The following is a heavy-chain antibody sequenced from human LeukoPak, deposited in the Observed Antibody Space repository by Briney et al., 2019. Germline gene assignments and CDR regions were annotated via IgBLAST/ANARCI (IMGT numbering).Heavy chain of an antibody. CDR3: AKNPEDTAMSPGGYFDY. CDR1: GFTFSTYG. CDR2: ISYDVSNK. D-gene: IGHD5-18*01. Sequence: GGSLRLSCAASGFTFSTYGMHWVRQAPGKGLEWVAVISYDVSNKYYADSVKGRFTISRDNSKNTLYLQMNSLRAEDTAVYYCAKNPEDTAMSPGGYFDYWGQGTLVTVSS. J-gene: IGHJ4*02. V-gene: IGHV3-30*18.